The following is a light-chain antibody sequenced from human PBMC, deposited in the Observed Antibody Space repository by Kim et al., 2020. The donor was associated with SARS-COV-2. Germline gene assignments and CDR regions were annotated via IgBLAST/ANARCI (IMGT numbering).Light chain of an antibody. J-gene: IGLJ3*02. CDR2: EDT. Sequence: GEKVIISCTRTSGNIGSNYVQWYQQRPGTAPIIVIHEDTERPSGVPDRFSGSIDVTSNSAFLTISGLRPEDEADYYCQSYDSTIRVFGGGTKLTVL. V-gene: IGLV6-57*03. CDR3: QSYDSTIRV. CDR1: SGNIGSNY.